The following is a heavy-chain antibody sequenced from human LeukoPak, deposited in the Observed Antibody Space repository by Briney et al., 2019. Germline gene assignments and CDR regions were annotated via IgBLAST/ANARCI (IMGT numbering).Heavy chain of an antibody. Sequence: ASVKVAFKASGYTFTGYYMHWVRQAPGQGLEWMGWINPNSGGINYAQKFQGRVTMTTSISTAYMDLSSLRSDDTAVYYCARWSSSWESFDYWGQGTLVTVSS. J-gene: IGHJ4*02. CDR3: ARWSSSWESFDY. V-gene: IGHV1-2*02. CDR1: GYTFTGYY. D-gene: IGHD6-13*01. CDR2: INPNSGGI.